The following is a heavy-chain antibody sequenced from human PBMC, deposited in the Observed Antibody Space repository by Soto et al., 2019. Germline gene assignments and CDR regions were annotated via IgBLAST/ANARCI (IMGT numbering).Heavy chain of an antibody. CDR3: ARSRSSWSLGAFDI. D-gene: IGHD6-13*01. CDR1: GGSISSGGYY. Sequence: QVQLQESGPGLVKPSQTLSLTCTVSGGSISSGGYYWSWIRQHPGKGLEWIGYIYYSGSTYYNPSLHSRVTISVDTSKNQFSLKLSSVTAADTAVYYCARSRSSWSLGAFDIWGQGTMVTVSS. CDR2: IYYSGST. J-gene: IGHJ3*02. V-gene: IGHV4-31*03.